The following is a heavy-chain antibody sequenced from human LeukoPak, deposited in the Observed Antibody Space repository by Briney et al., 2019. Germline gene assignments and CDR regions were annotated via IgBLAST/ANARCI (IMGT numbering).Heavy chain of an antibody. Sequence: SETLSLTCTVSGGSISSYYWSWIRQPPGKGLEWIGYIYYSGSTNYNPSLKSRVTISVDTSKNQFSLKLSSVTAADTAVYYCARAGESQQWLVHYYFDYWGQGTLVTVSS. V-gene: IGHV4-59*01. CDR3: ARAGESQQWLVHYYFDY. CDR2: IYYSGST. J-gene: IGHJ4*02. CDR1: GGSISSYY. D-gene: IGHD6-19*01.